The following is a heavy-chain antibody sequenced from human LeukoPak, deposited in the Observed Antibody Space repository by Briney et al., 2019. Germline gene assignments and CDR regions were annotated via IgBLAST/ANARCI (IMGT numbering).Heavy chain of an antibody. V-gene: IGHV4-39*07. CDR1: GGSTSSRNCY. CDR2: IFYSGSA. Sequence: SETLSLTCTVSGGSTSSRNCYWGWLRQPPGKGLEWIGSIFYSGSAYYNPSLKSRVTISVDTSKNQFSLKLSSVTAADTAVYYCARATGDAPYYYYYMDVWGKGTTVTVSS. J-gene: IGHJ6*03. CDR3: ARATGDAPYYYYYMDV. D-gene: IGHD7-27*01.